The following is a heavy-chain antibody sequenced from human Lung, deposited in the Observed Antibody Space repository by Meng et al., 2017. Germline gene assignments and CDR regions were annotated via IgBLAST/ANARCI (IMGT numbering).Heavy chain of an antibody. Sequence: AVKVHCKAPGGIFSNYVIGWVRQAPGQGLEWMGGINAVFGTTNYAQKYQGRVTITTDESTSTVSMELTRLTSEDTAVYFCARKAGNCISTTCYSLDYWGQGTLVTVSS. CDR3: ARKAGNCISTTCYSLDY. D-gene: IGHD2-2*01. CDR2: INAVFGTT. J-gene: IGHJ4*02. CDR1: GGIFSNYV. V-gene: IGHV1-69*05.